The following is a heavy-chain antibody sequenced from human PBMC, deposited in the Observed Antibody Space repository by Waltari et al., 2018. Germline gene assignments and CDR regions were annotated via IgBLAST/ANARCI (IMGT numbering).Heavy chain of an antibody. CDR1: GFTFSSYG. D-gene: IGHD3-22*01. J-gene: IGHJ4*02. CDR2: ISYDGSNK. Sequence: QVQLVESGGGVVQPGRSLRLSCAASGFTFSSYGIPWVRQAPGKGLGWVAVISYDGSNKDYADSVKGRFTSSRDNSKNTLYLQMNSLRAEDTAVYYCASDNPFLYYDSSGYQGYWGQGTLVTVSS. V-gene: IGHV3-30*03. CDR3: ASDNPFLYYDSSGYQGY.